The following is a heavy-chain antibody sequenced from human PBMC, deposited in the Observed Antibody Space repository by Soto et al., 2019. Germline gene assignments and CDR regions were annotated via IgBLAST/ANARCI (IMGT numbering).Heavy chain of an antibody. CDR1: GDSFSRST. CDR3: ASPPIGILTGYSVLQY. D-gene: IGHD3-9*01. Sequence: SVKVSCKASGDSFSRSTFSWVRQAPGQGLEWMGRFIPMLGIANYAQTFQGRVTITADKSTSTAYMDLSSLRVEDTAMYYCASPPIGILTGYSVLQYWGHGTLVTVSS. CDR2: FIPMLGIA. V-gene: IGHV1-69*02. J-gene: IGHJ4*01.